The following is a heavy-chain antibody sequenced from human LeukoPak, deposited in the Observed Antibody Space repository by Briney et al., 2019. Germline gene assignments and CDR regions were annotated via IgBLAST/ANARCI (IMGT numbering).Heavy chain of an antibody. J-gene: IGHJ6*02. D-gene: IGHD3-10*01. V-gene: IGHV3-23*01. CDR3: AKDLSYYYGSGVNYYGMDV. CDR1: GFTFSSYA. Sequence: GGSLRLSCAASGFTFSSYAIYWVRQAPGKGLEWVSGISGSGGITYFADPVKGRFTISRDNSKNTVYLQMNSLRAEDTAVYYCAKDLSYYYGSGVNYYGMDVWGQGTTVTVSS. CDR2: ISGSGGIT.